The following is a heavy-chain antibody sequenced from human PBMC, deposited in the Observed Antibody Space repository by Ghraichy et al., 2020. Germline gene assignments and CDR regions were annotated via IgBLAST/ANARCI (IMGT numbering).Heavy chain of an antibody. CDR2: IDWDDDK. Sequence: SGPTLVKPTQTLTLTCTFSGFSLSTSGMCVSWIRQPPGKALEWLALIDWDDDKYYSTSLKTRLTISKDTSKNQVVLTMTNMDPVDTATYYCARIPYYYDSSGYSGYYFDYWGQGTLVTVSS. V-gene: IGHV2-70*01. CDR3: ARIPYYYDSSGYSGYYFDY. D-gene: IGHD3-22*01. CDR1: GFSLSTSGMC. J-gene: IGHJ4*02.